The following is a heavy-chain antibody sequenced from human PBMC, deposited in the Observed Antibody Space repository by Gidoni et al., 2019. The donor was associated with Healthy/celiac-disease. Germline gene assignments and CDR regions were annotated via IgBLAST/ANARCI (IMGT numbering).Heavy chain of an antibody. Sequence: QVQLVQSGAEVKKPGSSVKVSCKASGGTFSSYAISWVRQAPGQGLEWMGRIIPILGIANYAQKFQGRVTITADKATSTAYMELSSLRSEDTAVYYCARVPGYSYETYYYYGMDVWGQGTTVTVSS. CDR2: IIPILGIA. D-gene: IGHD5-18*01. CDR3: ARVPGYSYETYYYYGMDV. CDR1: GGTFSSYA. V-gene: IGHV1-69*04. J-gene: IGHJ6*02.